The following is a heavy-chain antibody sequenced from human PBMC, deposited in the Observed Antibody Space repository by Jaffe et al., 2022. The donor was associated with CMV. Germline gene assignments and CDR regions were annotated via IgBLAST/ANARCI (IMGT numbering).Heavy chain of an antibody. CDR3: AKNVFRVRGDFDY. CDR2: IRSSGDIT. Sequence: EVQLLESGGGLVQPGGSLRLSCAASGFTFINFAMTWVRQAPGKGLEWVSAIRSSGDITYYADSVKGRFTISRDNSKNTLFLQMNSLRAEDTAVYYCAKNVFRVRGDFDYWGQGTLVTVSS. D-gene: IGHD3-10*01. J-gene: IGHJ4*02. V-gene: IGHV3-23*01. CDR1: GFTFINFA.